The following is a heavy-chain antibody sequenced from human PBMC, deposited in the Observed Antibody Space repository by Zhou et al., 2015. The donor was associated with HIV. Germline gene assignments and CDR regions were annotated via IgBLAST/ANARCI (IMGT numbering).Heavy chain of an antibody. D-gene: IGHD1-26*01. CDR3: TRGRWEVPDAY. V-gene: IGHV1-8*01. CDR2: MNPNSGNT. Sequence: QVQLVQSGAEVKKPGASVKVSCKASGYRFTSYDINWVRQATGQGLEWMGWMNPNSGNTGYAQNFQGRVTMTRDTSINTAYMELSGLTSEDTAIYYCTRGRWEVPDAYWGQGSLVTVSP. CDR1: GYRFTSYD. J-gene: IGHJ4*02.